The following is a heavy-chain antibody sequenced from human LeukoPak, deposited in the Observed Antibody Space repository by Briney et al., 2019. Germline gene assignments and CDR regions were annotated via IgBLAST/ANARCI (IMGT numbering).Heavy chain of an antibody. J-gene: IGHJ6*02. CDR2: INPNSGGT. D-gene: IGHD2-2*03. Sequence: ASVKVSCKASGYTFTGYYMHWVRQAPGQGLEWMGWINPNSGGTNYAQKFQGRVTMTRDTSISIAYMELSRLRSDDTAVYYCARAAGTAGYCSSTSCYRYYYGMDVWGQGTTVTVSS. V-gene: IGHV1-2*02. CDR3: ARAAGTAGYCSSTSCYRYYYGMDV. CDR1: GYTFTGYY.